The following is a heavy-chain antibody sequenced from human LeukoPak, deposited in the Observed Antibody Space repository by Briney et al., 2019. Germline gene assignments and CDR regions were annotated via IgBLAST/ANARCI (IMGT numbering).Heavy chain of an antibody. D-gene: IGHD1-26*01. CDR1: GFTFSNYW. Sequence: PGGSLRLSCAASGFTFSNYWMHWVRQAPGKGLVWVSRINSEGSSTSYADSVKGRFTISRDIATTTLYLHLNSMTADATAVYYCARVLDGVGATRSFDYWGQGTLVTVSS. CDR3: ARVLDGVGATRSFDY. J-gene: IGHJ4*02. CDR2: INSEGSST. V-gene: IGHV3-74*01.